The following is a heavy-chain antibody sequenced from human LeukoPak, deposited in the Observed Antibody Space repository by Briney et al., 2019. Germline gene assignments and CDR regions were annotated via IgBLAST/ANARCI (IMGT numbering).Heavy chain of an antibody. CDR2: IYYSGST. V-gene: IGHV4-59*01. D-gene: IGHD6-19*01. J-gene: IGHJ4*02. Sequence: SETLSLTCTVSGVSISSYYWSWLRQPPGKGLEWIGYIYYSGSTNYNPFLNSRVTISVDTSKNQFSLKLSSVTAADTAVYYCARADSYSSGWYGGLDYWGQGTLVTVSS. CDR3: ARADSYSSGWYGGLDY. CDR1: GVSISSYY.